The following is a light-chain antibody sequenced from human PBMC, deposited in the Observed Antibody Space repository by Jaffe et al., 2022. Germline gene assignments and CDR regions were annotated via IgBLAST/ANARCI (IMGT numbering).Light chain of an antibody. Sequence: DIQMTQSPSTLSASVGDRVTISCRASQSISSWLAWYQQRPGQAPKLLIYKASSLQSGVPSRFSGSGSGTEFTLTISSLQPEDFATYYCQQYHNYRTFGQGTKVEIK. CDR1: QSISSW. V-gene: IGKV1-5*03. CDR3: QQYHNYRT. J-gene: IGKJ1*01. CDR2: KAS.